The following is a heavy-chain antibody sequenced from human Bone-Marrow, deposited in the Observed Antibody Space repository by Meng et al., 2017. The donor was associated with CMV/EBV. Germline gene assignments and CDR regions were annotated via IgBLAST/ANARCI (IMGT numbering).Heavy chain of an antibody. D-gene: IGHD1-26*01. J-gene: IGHJ5*02. Sequence: GESLKISCAASGFTVSSNYMSWVRQAPGKGLEWVSVIYSGGSTYYADSVKGRFTISRDNSKNTLYLQMNSLRSDDTAVYYCARDELGGSPLGFDPWGQGTLVTVSS. CDR3: ARDELGGSPLGFDP. V-gene: IGHV3-53*05. CDR1: GFTVSSNY. CDR2: IYSGGST.